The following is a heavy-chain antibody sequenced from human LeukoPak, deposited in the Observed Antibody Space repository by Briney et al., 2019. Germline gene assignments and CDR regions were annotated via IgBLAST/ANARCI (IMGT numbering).Heavy chain of an antibody. CDR2: ISSSSIYI. J-gene: IGHJ4*02. Sequence: GGSLRLSCAASGFIFSSYSMNWVRQAPGKGLEWVSSISSSSIYIYYADSMKGRFTISRDNAKNSLYLQMNSLRAEDTAVYYCARGKSNYGDYVDYWGQGTLVTVSS. CDR3: ARGKSNYGDYVDY. CDR1: GFIFSSYS. V-gene: IGHV3-21*01. D-gene: IGHD4-17*01.